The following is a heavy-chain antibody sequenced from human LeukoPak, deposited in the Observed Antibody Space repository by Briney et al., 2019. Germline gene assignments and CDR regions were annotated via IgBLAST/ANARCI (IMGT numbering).Heavy chain of an antibody. CDR1: GGTFSSYA. CDR2: IIPIFGTA. D-gene: IGHD6-13*01. CDR3: AAVLAAAGTLGDFDY. J-gene: IGHJ4*02. V-gene: IGHV1-69*05. Sequence: SVKVSCKASGGTFSSYAISWVRQAPGQGLEWMGGIIPIFGTANYAQKFQERVTITRDMSTSTAYMELSSLRSEDTAVYYCAAVLAAAGTLGDFDYWGQGTLVTVSS.